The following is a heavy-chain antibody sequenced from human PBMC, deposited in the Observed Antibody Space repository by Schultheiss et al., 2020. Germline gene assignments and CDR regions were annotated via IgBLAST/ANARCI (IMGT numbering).Heavy chain of an antibody. D-gene: IGHD3-16*02. CDR2: FDPEDGET. J-gene: IGHJ4*02. CDR1: GYTLTELS. V-gene: IGHV1-24*01. CDR3: ATDRYDYVWGGYRFDY. Sequence: GESLKISCKVSGYTLTELSMHWVRQAPGKGLEWMGGFDPEDGETIYAQKFQGRVTMTEDTSTDTAYMELSSLRSEDTAVYYCATDRYDYVWGGYRFDYWGQGTLVTVSS.